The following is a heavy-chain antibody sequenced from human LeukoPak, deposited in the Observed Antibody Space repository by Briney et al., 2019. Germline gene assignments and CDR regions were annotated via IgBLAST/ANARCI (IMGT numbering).Heavy chain of an antibody. V-gene: IGHV4-38-2*02. Sequence: SETLSLTCTVSGYSISSGYYWGWIRQPPGKGLEWIGSIYHSGSTYYNPSLKSRVTISVDTSKNQFSLKLSSVTAADTAVYYCARDCLYYYDSSGYYFFDYWGQGTLVTVSS. CDR3: ARDCLYYYDSSGYYFFDY. J-gene: IGHJ4*02. CDR1: GYSISSGYY. CDR2: IYHSGST. D-gene: IGHD3-22*01.